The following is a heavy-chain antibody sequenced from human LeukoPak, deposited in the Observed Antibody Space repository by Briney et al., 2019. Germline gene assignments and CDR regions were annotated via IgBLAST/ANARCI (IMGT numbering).Heavy chain of an antibody. CDR3: ARGGSPVPLY. CDR1: GGSISSYY. CDR2: IYYSGSS. D-gene: IGHD1-26*01. V-gene: IGHV4-59*01. Sequence: SETLSLTCTVSGGSISSYYWSWIRQPPGKGLEWIGYIYYSGSSNYNPSLKRLVTLSVDTSKNQFSLKLSSVTAADTAVYYCARGGSPVPLYWGQGTLVTVSS. J-gene: IGHJ4*02.